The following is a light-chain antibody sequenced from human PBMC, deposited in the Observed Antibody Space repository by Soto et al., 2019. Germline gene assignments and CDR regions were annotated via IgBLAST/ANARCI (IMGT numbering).Light chain of an antibody. CDR1: QSVSSY. J-gene: IGKJ2*01. V-gene: IGKV3-11*01. Sequence: EIVLTQSPATLSLSPGERATLSCRASQSVSSYLAWYQQKPGQAPRLLIYDASNRATGIPARFSGSGSGTHFTLTISSLESEDFAVYYCQQRSYWPPYTFGQGTKLEIK. CDR3: QQRSYWPPYT. CDR2: DAS.